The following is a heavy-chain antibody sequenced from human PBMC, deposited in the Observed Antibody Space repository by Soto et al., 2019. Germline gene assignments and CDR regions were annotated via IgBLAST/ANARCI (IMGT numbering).Heavy chain of an antibody. J-gene: IGHJ3*02. CDR3: ARDRKGGSYRTTLYAFDI. CDR1: GDSVSSNSAA. V-gene: IGHV6-1*01. D-gene: IGHD1-26*01. CDR2: TYYRSKWYN. Sequence: KQSQTLSLTCAISGDSVSSNSAAWNWIRQSPSRGLEWLGRTYYRSKWYNDYAVSVKSRITINPDTSKNQFSLQLNSVTPEDTAVYYCARDRKGGSYRTTLYAFDIWGQGTMVTVSS.